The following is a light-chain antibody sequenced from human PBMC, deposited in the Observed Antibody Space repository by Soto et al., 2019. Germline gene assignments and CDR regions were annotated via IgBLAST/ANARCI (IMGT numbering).Light chain of an antibody. Sequence: EIVMRQSPATLSVSPGERATLSCRASQSVSSHLAWYQHKPGQPPRLLLYGASIRLSGIPARFSGSGSGTEFPLTINLLQSEDFAVYYCQQYDNRPGTFGQGTKVEIK. V-gene: IGKV3D-15*03. J-gene: IGKJ1*01. CDR3: QQYDNRPGT. CDR1: QSVSSH. CDR2: GAS.